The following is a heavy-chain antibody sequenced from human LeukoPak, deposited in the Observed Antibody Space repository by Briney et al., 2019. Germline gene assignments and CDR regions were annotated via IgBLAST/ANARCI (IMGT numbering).Heavy chain of an antibody. CDR2: TSGSGGST. CDR3: AKGSITMVRGVTSFDY. D-gene: IGHD3-10*01. V-gene: IGHV3-23*01. J-gene: IGHJ4*02. CDR1: GFTFSSYA. Sequence: GGSLRLSCAASGFTFSSYAMSWVRQAPGKGLEWVSATSGSGGSTYYADSVKGRFTISRDNSKNTLYLQMNSLRAEDTAVYYCAKGSITMVRGVTSFDYWGQGTLVTVSS.